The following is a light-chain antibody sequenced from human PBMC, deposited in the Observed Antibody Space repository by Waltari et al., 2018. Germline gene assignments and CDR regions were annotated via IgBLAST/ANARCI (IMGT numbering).Light chain of an antibody. CDR1: SSDIARYNL. CDR2: EAN. CDR3: YAYAGTRGV. Sequence: QSALTQPASVSGSPGQSITISCTGTSSDIARYNLVSWYPQHPGKAPKLIIYEANKRPSGVSSRFSGSKSGNTASLTISGPQAEDEANYYCYAYAGTRGVFGTGTKVTVL. J-gene: IGLJ1*01. V-gene: IGLV2-23*01.